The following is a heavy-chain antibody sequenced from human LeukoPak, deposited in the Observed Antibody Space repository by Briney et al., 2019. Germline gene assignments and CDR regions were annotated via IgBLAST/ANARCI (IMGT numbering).Heavy chain of an antibody. CDR3: ARERFVVVPAATNYFDY. D-gene: IGHD2-2*01. J-gene: IGHJ4*02. V-gene: IGHV4-30-2*01. CDR2: IYHSGST. Sequence: PSETLSLTCTVSGGSISSGGYYWSWIRQPPGKGLEWIGYIYHSGSTYYNPSLKSRVTISVDRSKNQFSLKLSSVTAADTAVYYCARERFVVVPAATNYFDYWGQGTLVTVSS. CDR1: GGSISSGGYY.